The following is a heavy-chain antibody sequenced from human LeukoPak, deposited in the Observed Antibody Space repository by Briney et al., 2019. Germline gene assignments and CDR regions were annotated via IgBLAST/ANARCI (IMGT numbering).Heavy chain of an antibody. CDR2: ISSSSSYI. Sequence: GWSLRLSCAASGFTLSSYSMDWVRQAPGKGLEWVSSISSSSSYIYYADSVKGRFTISRDNAKNSLYLQMNTLRAEDTAVYYCARDWDSGSYSYYYGMDVWGQGTTVTVSS. J-gene: IGHJ6*02. D-gene: IGHD1-26*01. CDR3: ARDWDSGSYSYYYGMDV. V-gene: IGHV3-21*01. CDR1: GFTLSSYS.